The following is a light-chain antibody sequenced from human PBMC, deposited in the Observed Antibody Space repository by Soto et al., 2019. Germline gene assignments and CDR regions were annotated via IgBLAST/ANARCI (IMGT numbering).Light chain of an antibody. V-gene: IGKV3-11*01. J-gene: IGKJ1*01. Sequence: EIVLTQSPATLSLSPGERATLSCRASQSVSSYLAWYQQKPGQAPRLLIYDASNRATGIPARFSGSGSGTDFTLTIRSLEPEDFAVDYCQQRSNWPTFGQGTKVDIK. CDR3: QQRSNWPT. CDR2: DAS. CDR1: QSVSSY.